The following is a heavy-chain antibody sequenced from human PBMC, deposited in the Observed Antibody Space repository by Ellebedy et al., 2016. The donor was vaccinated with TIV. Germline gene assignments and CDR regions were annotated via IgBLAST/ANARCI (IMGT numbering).Heavy chain of an antibody. D-gene: IGHD6-13*01. V-gene: IGHV3-74*03. Sequence: GGSLRLSXAASGFTFSSYWMHWVRQAPGKGLVWVSRMNSDGSTTTYADSVKGRFTISRDNAKNTVFLQMSSLRTDDTAVYYCVPGYHNRPPGFTYWGQGTLVTVSS. CDR2: MNSDGSTT. CDR1: GFTFSSYW. J-gene: IGHJ4*02. CDR3: VPGYHNRPPGFTY.